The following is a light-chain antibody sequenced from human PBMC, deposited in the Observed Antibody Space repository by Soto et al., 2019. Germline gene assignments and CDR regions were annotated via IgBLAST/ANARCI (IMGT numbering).Light chain of an antibody. CDR2: ATS. CDR3: PQRSSWPFT. Sequence: EMVLTQSPATLSLSPGERATLSCRASQNINSYLAWYQQKPGQAPRLLIYATSNRATGIPARFSGGGSGTDLTLTITRLELEDFAVSSCPQRSSWPFTVGPATKVDIK. J-gene: IGKJ3*01. V-gene: IGKV3-11*01. CDR1: QNINSY.